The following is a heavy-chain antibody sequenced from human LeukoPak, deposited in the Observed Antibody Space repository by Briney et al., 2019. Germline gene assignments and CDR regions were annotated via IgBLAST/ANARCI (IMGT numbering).Heavy chain of an antibody. J-gene: IGHJ4*02. Sequence: PSETLSLTCAVYGGSFSGYYWSWIRQPPGKGLEWIGEINHSGSTNYNPSLKSRVTISVDTSKNQFSLKLSSVTAADTAVYYRARGPVYCSSTSCAIDYWGQGTLVTVSS. CDR2: INHSGST. D-gene: IGHD2-2*01. CDR1: GGSFSGYY. CDR3: ARGPVYCSSTSCAIDY. V-gene: IGHV4-34*01.